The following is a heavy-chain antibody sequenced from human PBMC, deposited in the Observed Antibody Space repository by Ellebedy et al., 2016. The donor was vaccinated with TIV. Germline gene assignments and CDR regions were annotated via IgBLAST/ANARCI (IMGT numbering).Heavy chain of an antibody. V-gene: IGHV2-70*11. CDR2: IDWDGST. CDR1: GFSLTTVGMC. CDR3: ERVYSRYYYGADY. D-gene: IGHD3-10*01. J-gene: IGHJ4*02. Sequence: SGPTLVKPAATLTLTCNCSGFSLTTVGMCINWIRQPPGKAPEWLARIDWDGSTKYSTSLKTRLTISKDTSVNQVVLTMTDMDPEDTATYLCERVYSRYYYGADYWGQGTLVTVSS.